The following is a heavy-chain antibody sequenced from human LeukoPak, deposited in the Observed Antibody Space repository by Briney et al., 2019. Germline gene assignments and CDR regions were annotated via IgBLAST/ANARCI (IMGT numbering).Heavy chain of an antibody. CDR2: IVVGSGNT. D-gene: IGHD1-26*01. J-gene: IGHJ3*02. Sequence: GASVKVSCKASGFAFTSSAMQWVRQARGQRLEWIGWIVVGSGNTNYAQKFQERVTITRDMSTSTAYMELSSLRSEDTAVYYCAARSGRFDAFDIWGQGTMVTVSS. CDR1: GFAFTSSA. V-gene: IGHV1-58*02. CDR3: AARSGRFDAFDI.